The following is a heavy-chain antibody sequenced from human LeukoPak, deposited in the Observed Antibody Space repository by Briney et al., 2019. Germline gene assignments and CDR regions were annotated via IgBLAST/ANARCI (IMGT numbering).Heavy chain of an antibody. V-gene: IGHV3-7*01. CDR3: ARVYCSSTSCSEGAFDI. Sequence: GGSLRLSCAASGFTFSSYWMSWVRQAPGKGLEWVANIKQDGSEKYYVDSVKGRFTIPRDNAKNSLYLQMNSLRAEDTAVYYCARVYCSSTSCSEGAFDIWGQGTMVTVSS. CDR2: IKQDGSEK. J-gene: IGHJ3*02. D-gene: IGHD2-2*01. CDR1: GFTFSSYW.